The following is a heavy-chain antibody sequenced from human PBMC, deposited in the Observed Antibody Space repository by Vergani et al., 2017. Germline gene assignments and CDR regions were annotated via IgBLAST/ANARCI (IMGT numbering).Heavy chain of an antibody. CDR2: IWYDGSNK. J-gene: IGHJ4*02. Sequence: QVQLVESGGGLVKPGGSLRLSCAASGFTFSSYGMHWVRQAPGKGLEWVAVIWYDGSNKYYADSVKGRFTISRDNSKNTLSLQMNSLRAEGTAVYYCARDDPSGGDYVGVGDYWGQGTLVSVP. CDR1: GFTFSSYG. D-gene: IGHD4-17*01. CDR3: ARDDPSGGDYVGVGDY. V-gene: IGHV3-33*08.